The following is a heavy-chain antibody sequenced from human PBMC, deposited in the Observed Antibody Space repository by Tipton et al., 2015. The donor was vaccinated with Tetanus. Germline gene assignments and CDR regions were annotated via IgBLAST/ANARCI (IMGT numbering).Heavy chain of an antibody. D-gene: IGHD4-17*01. CDR2: IRSKAYGGTT. J-gene: IGHJ5*02. CDR1: GFTFGDYA. Sequence: SLRLSCTASGFTFGDYAMSWFRQAPGKGLEWVGFIRSKAYGGTTEYAASVKGRFTISRDDSKSIAYLQMNSLKTEDTAVYYCARDWPYGTNWFDPWGQGTLVTVSS. CDR3: ARDWPYGTNWFDP. V-gene: IGHV3-49*03.